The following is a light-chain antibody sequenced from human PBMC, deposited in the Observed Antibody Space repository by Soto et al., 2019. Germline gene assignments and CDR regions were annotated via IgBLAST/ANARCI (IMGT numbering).Light chain of an antibody. CDR1: QSISSY. CDR2: AAS. CDR3: QQSDSTPLI. J-gene: IGKJ3*01. V-gene: IGKV1-39*01. Sequence: DIQMTQSPSSLSASVGDRVTITCRASQSISSYLNWYQQKPGKAPKLLIYAASSLQRGVPSRFSGSGSGTDFPLTISSLQPEDFATYYCQQSDSTPLIFGPGTKVD.